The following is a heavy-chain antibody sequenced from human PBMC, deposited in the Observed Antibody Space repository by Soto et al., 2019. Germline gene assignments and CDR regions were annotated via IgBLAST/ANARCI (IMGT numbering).Heavy chain of an antibody. D-gene: IGHD3-10*01. V-gene: IGHV3-72*01. J-gene: IGHJ4*01. Sequence: EVQLVESGGGLVQPGGSLRLSCAASGFTLSDHYLDWVRQAPGKGLEWVGRSRNRVKSFTTAYAASVRGRFTFSRDDSTNSMYLQMNSLKTDDTAVYYCARASTPDSTGDDYWGHGTLVTVSS. CDR2: SRNRVKSFTT. CDR3: ARASTPDSTGDDY. CDR1: GFTLSDHY.